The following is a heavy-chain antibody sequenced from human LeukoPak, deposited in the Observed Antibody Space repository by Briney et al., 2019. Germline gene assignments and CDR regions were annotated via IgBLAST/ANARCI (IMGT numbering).Heavy chain of an antibody. CDR1: GGSISSGSYY. CDR3: ARAGGYSYGYFDY. CDR2: IYTSGST. D-gene: IGHD5-18*01. J-gene: IGHJ4*02. V-gene: IGHV4-61*02. Sequence: SETLSPTCTVSGGSISSGSYYWSWIRQPAGKGLEWIGRIYTSGSTNYNPSLKSRVTISVDTSKNQFSLKLSSVTAADTAVYYCARAGGYSYGYFDYWGQGTLVTVSS.